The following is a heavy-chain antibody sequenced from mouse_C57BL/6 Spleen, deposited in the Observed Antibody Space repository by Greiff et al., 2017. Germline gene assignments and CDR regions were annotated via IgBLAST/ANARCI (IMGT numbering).Heavy chain of an antibody. CDR2: IDPEDGET. V-gene: IGHV14-2*01. D-gene: IGHD2-4*01. CDR3: AIENYDYDWGFGY. J-gene: IGHJ2*01. Sequence: EVQLQESGAELVKPGASVKLSCTASGFNIKDYYMHWVKQRTEQGLAWIGRIDPEDGETKYAPKVQGKAPITADTSSETAYLQLSSLTSEDTAVYYCAIENYDYDWGFGYWGQGTTLTVSS. CDR1: GFNIKDYY.